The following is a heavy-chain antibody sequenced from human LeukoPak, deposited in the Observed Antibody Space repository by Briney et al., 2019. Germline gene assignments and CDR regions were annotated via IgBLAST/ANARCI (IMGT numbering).Heavy chain of an antibody. J-gene: IGHJ4*02. D-gene: IGHD3-16*02. V-gene: IGHV3-66*01. CDR3: VRDFDYPSYRDC. CDR2: IYSGGST. Sequence: GGSLRLSCAASGFNVSTNYMSWVRQAPGKGLECVSLIYSGGSTYYADSVKGRFTISRDISKNTVYLQMHSLRVEDTALYYCVRDFDYPSYRDCWGQGTLVTVSS. CDR1: GFNVSTNY.